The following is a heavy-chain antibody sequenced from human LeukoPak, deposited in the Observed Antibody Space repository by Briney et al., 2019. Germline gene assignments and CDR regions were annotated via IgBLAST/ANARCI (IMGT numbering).Heavy chain of an antibody. D-gene: IGHD6-19*01. Sequence: PGGSLRLSSAASGFTFSSYGRHRVPQAPGKGLVWLSRINKDGRSTTYEYSVKGRFTISRDNAKNTLYLQMDRLRAEDTAIYDCVRGIEGAGTFSWFDPWGQGTLVTVSS. CDR2: INKDGRST. CDR1: GFTFSSYG. J-gene: IGHJ5*02. V-gene: IGHV3-74*01. CDR3: VRGIEGAGTFSWFDP.